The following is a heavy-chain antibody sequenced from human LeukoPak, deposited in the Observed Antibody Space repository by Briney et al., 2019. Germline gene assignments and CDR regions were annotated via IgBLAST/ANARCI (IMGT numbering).Heavy chain of an antibody. J-gene: IGHJ3*01. CDR3: AKAFRGYTSSTSYSVSDV. Sequence: GGSLRLSCAASGFTFTNYAMSWVRQAPGKGLEWVSGVAYSGDRTYYADSVKGRFTISRDTSTNTLRLQMDSLRADDTAVYYCAKAFRGYTSSTSYSVSDVWGQGTMVTVSS. CDR2: VAYSGDRT. D-gene: IGHD6-13*01. V-gene: IGHV3-23*01. CDR1: GFTFTNYA.